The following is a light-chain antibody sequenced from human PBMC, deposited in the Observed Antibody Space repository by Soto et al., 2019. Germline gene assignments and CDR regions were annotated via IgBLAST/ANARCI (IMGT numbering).Light chain of an antibody. V-gene: IGKV3-11*01. CDR3: QQRADWPIT. CDR1: QSVRNNF. CDR2: DAS. Sequence: IVLTQSPGTLSLSPGERATLSCRASQSVRNNFLAWYQQKPGQAPRLLIYDASNRATGIPARFSGSGSGTDFTLTISSLEPDDFAVYYCQQRADWPITFGQGTRLEIK. J-gene: IGKJ5*01.